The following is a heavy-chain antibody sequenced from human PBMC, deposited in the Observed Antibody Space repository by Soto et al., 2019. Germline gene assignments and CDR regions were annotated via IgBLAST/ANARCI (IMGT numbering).Heavy chain of an antibody. J-gene: IGHJ6*02. CDR1: VYSFTSDG. Sequence: VPVKLSCKASVYSFTSDGISWVRQDPEQGLEWMGWISAYNGNTNYAQKLQGRVTMTTDTSTSTAYMELRSLRSDDTAVYYCARADYSNNYYYYGMDVWRQGTTVTVSS. V-gene: IGHV1-18*01. CDR3: ARADYSNNYYYYGMDV. CDR2: ISAYNGNT. D-gene: IGHD4-4*01.